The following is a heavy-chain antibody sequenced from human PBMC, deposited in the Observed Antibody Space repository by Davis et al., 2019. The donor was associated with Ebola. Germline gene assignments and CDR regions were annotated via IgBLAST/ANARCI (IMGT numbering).Heavy chain of an antibody. CDR3: ARDDLSSGWYGIDY. CDR1: GFTFSSYG. V-gene: IGHV3-30*02. Sequence: GESLKISCASSGFTFSSYGMHWVRQAPGKGLEWVAFVRYDGSDKYYGDSVKGRFTISRDSSKNMLYLQMNSLRGEDTAVYYCARDDLSSGWYGIDYWGQGTLVTVSS. CDR2: VRYDGSDK. J-gene: IGHJ4*02. D-gene: IGHD6-19*01.